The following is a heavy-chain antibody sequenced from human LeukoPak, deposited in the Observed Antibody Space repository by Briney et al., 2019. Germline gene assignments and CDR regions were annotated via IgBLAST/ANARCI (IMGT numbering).Heavy chain of an antibody. CDR3: ARGTVTRLDI. CDR1: GYSSTIYW. CDR2: LYPGDSET. J-gene: IGHJ3*02. V-gene: IGHV5-51*01. Sequence: GESLKISCKGFGYSSTIYWIGWVRQMPGRGLEWMGILYPGDSETRYSPSFQGQVTMSADKSISTAYLQWSSLQASDSAMYYCARGTVTRLDIWGQGTMVTVSS. D-gene: IGHD4-17*01.